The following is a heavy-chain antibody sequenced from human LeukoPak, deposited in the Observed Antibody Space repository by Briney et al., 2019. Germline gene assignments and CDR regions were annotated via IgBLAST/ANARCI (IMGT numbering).Heavy chain of an antibody. J-gene: IGHJ4*02. CDR2: IYRGGTT. CDR1: GFTVRSNY. Sequence: GGSLRLSCAASGFTVRSNYMSWVRQAPGKGLEWVSVIYRGGTTYYADSVKGRFTISRDNSKNTLYLQMNSLRAEDTAVYYCARDSSGYHFDDWGQGTLVTVSS. D-gene: IGHD3-22*01. V-gene: IGHV3-66*01. CDR3: ARDSSGYHFDD.